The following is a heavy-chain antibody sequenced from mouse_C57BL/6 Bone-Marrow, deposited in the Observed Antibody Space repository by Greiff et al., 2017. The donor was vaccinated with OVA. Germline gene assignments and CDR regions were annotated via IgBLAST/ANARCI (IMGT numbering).Heavy chain of an antibody. V-gene: IGHV1-69*01. J-gene: IGHJ4*01. D-gene: IGHD2-4*01. CDR2: IDPSDSYT. Sequence: QVQLQQPGAELVMPGASVKLSCKASGYTFTSYWMHWVKQRPGQGLEWIGEIDPSDSYTNYNQKFKGKSTLTVDKSSSTAYMQLSRLTSEDSAVYYCAREGVLIYYEYYYYAMDYWGQGTSVTVSS. CDR3: AREGVLIYYEYYYYAMDY. CDR1: GYTFTSYW.